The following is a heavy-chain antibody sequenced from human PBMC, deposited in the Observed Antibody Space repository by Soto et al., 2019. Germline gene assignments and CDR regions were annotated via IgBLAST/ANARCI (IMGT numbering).Heavy chain of an antibody. D-gene: IGHD3-10*01. CDR2: ISYDGSNK. V-gene: IGHV3-30*18. Sequence: QVQLVESGGGVVQPGRSLRLSCAASGFTFSSYGMHWVRQAPGKGLEWVAVISYDGSNKYYADSVKGRFTISRDNSKNTLYLQMNSLRAEDTAVYYCAKLTGGSGSYGSDYWGQRTLVTVSS. CDR1: GFTFSSYG. CDR3: AKLTGGSGSYGSDY. J-gene: IGHJ4*02.